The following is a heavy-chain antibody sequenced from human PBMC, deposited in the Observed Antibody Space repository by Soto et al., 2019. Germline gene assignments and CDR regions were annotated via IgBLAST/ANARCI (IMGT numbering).Heavy chain of an antibody. D-gene: IGHD1-26*01. CDR2: IYYGGDS. J-gene: IGHJ4*02. CDR3: ARGGGGGVDC. V-gene: IGHV4-31*03. Sequence: QVQLQESGPGLVKPSQTLSLTCTVSGGSISSRTSYWSWIRQHPGKGLEWIGYIYYGGDSFYNPSPKGRVTIAIDPSENPFSLKLNSGTAGDTAVYFGARGGGGGVDCWGQGTLVTVAS. CDR1: GGSISSRTSY.